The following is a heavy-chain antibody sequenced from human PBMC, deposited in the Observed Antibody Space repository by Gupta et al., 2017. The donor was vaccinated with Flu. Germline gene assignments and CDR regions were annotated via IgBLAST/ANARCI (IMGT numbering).Heavy chain of an antibody. CDR3: ARDRSLYSTGIDY. Sequence: EVQLVESGGGLVQPGGSLYVSYEASGFTFLNSDFHWVRQAPGKGLEWLSYINSPGTTIYYADSVKGRFTISRDNAKNSLSLQMNSLRAEDTAVYYCARDRSLYSTGIDYWGQGTLVTVSS. CDR1: GFTFLNSD. V-gene: IGHV3-48*03. D-gene: IGHD4-4*01. CDR2: INSPGTTI. J-gene: IGHJ4*02.